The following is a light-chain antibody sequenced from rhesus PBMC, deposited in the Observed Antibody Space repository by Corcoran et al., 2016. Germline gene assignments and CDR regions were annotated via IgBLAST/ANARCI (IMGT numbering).Light chain of an antibody. CDR3: NQHSSGWA. CDR2: GAS. J-gene: IGKJ1*01. CDR1: QSVRSS. Sequence: QVILTQSPATLSLSPGERATLSCRASQSVRSSLAWYQTKPGQAPRLLTYGASSRATGIPDRFSGSGYGTDLSLTVSSLEPEDVGVYHCNQHSSGWAFGPRTKVAIK. V-gene: IGKV3-10*01.